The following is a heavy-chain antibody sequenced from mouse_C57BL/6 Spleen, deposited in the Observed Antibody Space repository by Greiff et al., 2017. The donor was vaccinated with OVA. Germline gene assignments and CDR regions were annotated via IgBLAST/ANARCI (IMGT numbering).Heavy chain of an antibody. CDR1: GYAFSSSW. Sequence: QVQLQQSGPELVKPGASVKISCKASGYAFSSSWMNWVKQRPGKGLEWIGRIYPGDGDTNYNGKFKGKATLTADKSSSTAYMQLSSLTSEDSAVYFCARGLGLFDYWGQGTTLTVSS. V-gene: IGHV1-82*01. CDR2: IYPGDGDT. J-gene: IGHJ2*01. D-gene: IGHD4-1*01. CDR3: ARGLGLFDY.